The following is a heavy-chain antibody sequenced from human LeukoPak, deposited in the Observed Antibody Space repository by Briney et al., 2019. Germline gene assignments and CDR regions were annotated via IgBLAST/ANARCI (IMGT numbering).Heavy chain of an antibody. CDR3: ARDPQYCSGGSCYSFDY. Sequence: PGGSMRLSCAASGFTFSTYSMNWVRQAPGKVLEWVSSIISSSSYIYYADSVKGRFTISRDNAKNSLYLQMNSLRAEDTAVYYCARDPQYCSGGSCYSFDYWGQGTLVTVSS. V-gene: IGHV3-21*01. CDR1: GFTFSTYS. CDR2: IISSSSYI. J-gene: IGHJ4*02. D-gene: IGHD2-15*01.